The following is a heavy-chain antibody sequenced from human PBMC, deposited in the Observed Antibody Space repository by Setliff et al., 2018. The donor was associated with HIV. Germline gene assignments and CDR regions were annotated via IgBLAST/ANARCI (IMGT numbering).Heavy chain of an antibody. Sequence: PGESLKISCKASGYTFTNFWIGWVRQMPGKGLEWMGIIYPIDADTRYSPSFQGQVTISVDKSISTAYLQWSSLKASDTAMYYCARGAYDSSGDFWGQGTLVTVSS. CDR2: IYPIDADT. V-gene: IGHV5-51*01. CDR3: ARGAYDSSGDF. D-gene: IGHD3-22*01. CDR1: GYTFTNFW. J-gene: IGHJ4*02.